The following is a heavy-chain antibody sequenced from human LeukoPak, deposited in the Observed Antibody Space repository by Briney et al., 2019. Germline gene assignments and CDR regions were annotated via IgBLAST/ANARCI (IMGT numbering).Heavy chain of an antibody. V-gene: IGHV3-21*01. CDR2: ISSSSGYI. J-gene: IGHJ4*02. Sequence: GGSLRLACADSGFTFSSYSMNWVGQAPGKGLEWVSSISSSSGYIYYADSVKGRFTISRDNAKNSLYLQMNSLRAEDTAVYYCARDAVAGPDYFDYSGQGTLVTVSS. CDR3: ARDAVAGPDYFDY. CDR1: GFTFSSYS. D-gene: IGHD6-19*01.